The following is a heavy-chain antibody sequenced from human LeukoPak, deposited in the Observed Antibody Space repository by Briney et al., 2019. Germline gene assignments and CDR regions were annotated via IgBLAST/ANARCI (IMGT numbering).Heavy chain of an antibody. Sequence: ASVKVSCKASGYTFTGYYMHWVRQAPGQGLEWMGWINPNSGGTNYAQKFQGRVTMTRDTSISTAYMELSRLRSDDTAVYHCARGVTGTTSVQSWFDPWGQGTLVTVSS. CDR3: ARGVTGTTSVQSWFDP. CDR1: GYTFTGYY. CDR2: INPNSGGT. J-gene: IGHJ5*02. V-gene: IGHV1-2*02. D-gene: IGHD1-7*01.